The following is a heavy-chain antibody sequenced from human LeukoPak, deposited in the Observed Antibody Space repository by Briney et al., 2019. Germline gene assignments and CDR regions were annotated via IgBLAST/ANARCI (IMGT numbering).Heavy chain of an antibody. V-gene: IGHV4-4*07. CDR1: GGSISSYY. CDR2: IYTSGST. CDR3: ARDWAGGYYDSSGFLNWFDP. D-gene: IGHD3-22*01. Sequence: ATLSLTCTVSGGSISSYYWSWIRPPAGKGLEWIGRIYTSGSTNYNPSLKSRVTMSVDTSKNQFSLKLSSVTAADTAVYYCARDWAGGYYDSSGFLNWFDPWGQGTLVTVSS. J-gene: IGHJ5*02.